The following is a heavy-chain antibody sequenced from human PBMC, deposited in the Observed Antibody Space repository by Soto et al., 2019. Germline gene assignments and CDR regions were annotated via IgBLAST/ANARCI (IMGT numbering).Heavy chain of an antibody. D-gene: IGHD2-8*01. J-gene: IGHJ4*02. V-gene: IGHV3-74*01. Sequence: PGGALRLSCAASGLLFSNYKMHWVRQAPGKGLVWVSRISTDGSITDYADSVKGRFTVSRDNAKNTLYLQMNSLRVDDTAVYYCARDTNGLHYWGQGTLVTVSS. CDR2: ISTDGSIT. CDR1: GLLFSNYK. CDR3: ARDTNGLHY.